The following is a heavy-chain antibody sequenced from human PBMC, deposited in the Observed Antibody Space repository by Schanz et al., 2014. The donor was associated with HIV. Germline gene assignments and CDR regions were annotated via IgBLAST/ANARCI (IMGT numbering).Heavy chain of an antibody. J-gene: IGHJ4*02. CDR1: GETFSNYV. Sequence: QVQLVQSGAEVKKPGSSVRVSCKASGETFSNYVISWVRQAPGQGLEWMGGIIPISGTANYAQKFQGRVTMTADKSTRAAYMELSSLRSEDTAVYYCVRGVIYYDSGSYYNYFDYWGQGSLVTVSS. V-gene: IGHV1-69*06. CDR3: VRGVIYYDSGSYYNYFDY. CDR2: IIPISGTA. D-gene: IGHD3-10*01.